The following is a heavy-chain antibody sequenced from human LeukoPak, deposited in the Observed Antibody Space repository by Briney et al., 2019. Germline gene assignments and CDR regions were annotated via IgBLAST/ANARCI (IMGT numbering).Heavy chain of an antibody. CDR1: GFTFSSYA. V-gene: IGHV3-64D*06. CDR2: ISSNGGST. D-gene: IGHD3-22*01. Sequence: PGGSLRLSCSASGFTFSSYAMHWVRQAPGKGLEYVSAISSNGGSTYYADSVKGRFTISRDNSKNTLYLQMSSLRAEDTAVYYCVKSTYYYDSSGYYSYFDYWGQGTLVTVSS. J-gene: IGHJ4*02. CDR3: VKSTYYYDSSGYYSYFDY.